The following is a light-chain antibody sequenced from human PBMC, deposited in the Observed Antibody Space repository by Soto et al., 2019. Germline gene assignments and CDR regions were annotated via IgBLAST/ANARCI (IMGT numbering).Light chain of an antibody. J-gene: IGLJ1*01. CDR2: DVS. CDR1: SSDVGGYNY. CDR3: SSYTSSSTPWV. Sequence: QSALTQPTSVSGSPGQSITISCTGTSSDVGGYNYVSWYQHHPGKAPKLMICDVSDRPSGVSNRFSGSKSGNTASLTISGLQAEDEADYYCSSYTSSSTPWVFGTGTKGTVL. V-gene: IGLV2-14*03.